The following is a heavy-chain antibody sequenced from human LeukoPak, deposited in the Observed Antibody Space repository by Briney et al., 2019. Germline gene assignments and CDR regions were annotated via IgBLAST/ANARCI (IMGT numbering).Heavy chain of an antibody. D-gene: IGHD2-2*01. Sequence: PGGSLRLSCAASGFTFYIYWMTWVRQAPGKGLEWVAFIRYDGSNKYYADSVKGRFTISRDNSKNTLYLQMNSQRAEDTAVYYCAKDSIVVVPAALRRAYYYMDVWGKGTTVTISS. J-gene: IGHJ6*03. CDR3: AKDSIVVVPAALRRAYYYMDV. CDR1: GFTFYIYW. CDR2: IRYDGSNK. V-gene: IGHV3-30*02.